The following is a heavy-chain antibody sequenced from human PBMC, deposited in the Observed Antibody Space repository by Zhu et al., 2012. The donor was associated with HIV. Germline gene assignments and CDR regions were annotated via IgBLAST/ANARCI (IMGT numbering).Heavy chain of an antibody. V-gene: IGHV4-59*01. CDR3: ARDPXDYDSSGYYPVYFDY. J-gene: IGHJ4*02. D-gene: IGHD3-22*01. Sequence: QVQLKESGPGLVKPSETLSLTCTVSGGSINSYYWSWIRQPPGKGLEWIGYIYYTGITKYNPSLKSRVTISLDTSKNQFSLKLSSVTAADTAVYYCARDPXDYDSSGYYPVYFDYWGQGTLVTGSPQ. CDR1: GGSINSYY. CDR2: IYYTGIT.